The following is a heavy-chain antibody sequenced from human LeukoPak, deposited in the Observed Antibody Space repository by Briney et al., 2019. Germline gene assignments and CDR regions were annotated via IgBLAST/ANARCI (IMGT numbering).Heavy chain of an antibody. V-gene: IGHV3-23*01. J-gene: IGHJ6*03. D-gene: IGHD6-19*01. CDR1: GFTFSSHA. CDR3: AKYSSGWFIYYYIDV. CDR2: ISGSGGST. Sequence: GGSLRLSCAASGFTFSSHAMSWVRQAPGKGLEWVSGISGSGGSTQYADSVKGRFTISRDNSKNTLYLQMNGLRAEDTAVYYCAKYSSGWFIYYYIDVWGKGTTVTVSS.